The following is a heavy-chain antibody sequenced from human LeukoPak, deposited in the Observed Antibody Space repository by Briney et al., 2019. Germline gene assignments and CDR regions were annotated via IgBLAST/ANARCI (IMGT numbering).Heavy chain of an antibody. J-gene: IGHJ4*02. D-gene: IGHD6-6*01. V-gene: IGHV3-23*01. CDR2: SIGPGGYR. Sequence: GGSLRLSCVASGLTLSNYDTTWVRQAPGKGLEYVSSIGPGGYRFNRGSVKGRFSISRDNSQNTVYLQMNSLRGEDTTIYFCATKLPDASSYFDFWGQGILVTVSS. CDR1: GLTLSNYD. CDR3: ATKLPDASSYFDF.